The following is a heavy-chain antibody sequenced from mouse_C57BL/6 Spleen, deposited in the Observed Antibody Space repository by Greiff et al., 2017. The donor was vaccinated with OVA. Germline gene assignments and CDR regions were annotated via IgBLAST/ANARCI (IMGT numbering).Heavy chain of an antibody. D-gene: IGHD2-13*01. CDR1: GFTFSDYG. J-gene: IGHJ3*01. CDR2: ISSASSTI. Sequence: EVNVVESGGGLVKPGGSLKLSCAASGFTFSDYGMHWVRQAPEKGLEWVAYISSASSTIYYAEKVQGRFTITIDNANNTLFLQMTSLMSEDTAMYYCAREGDHKWFAYWGQGTLVTVSA. V-gene: IGHV5-17*01. CDR3: AREGDHKWFAY.